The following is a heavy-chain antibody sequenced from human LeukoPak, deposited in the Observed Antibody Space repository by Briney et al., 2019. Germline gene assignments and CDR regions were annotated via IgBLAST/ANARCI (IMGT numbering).Heavy chain of an antibody. CDR1: GLTFSSYA. Sequence: PGGSLRLSCAASGLTFSSYAMSWVRQAPGKGLEWVSTISGSGETTYYADSVKGRFTISRDNSKNTLCLQMNSLRAEDTAVYYCAKGVRGGSGGRCFDYWGQGTLVTVSS. CDR2: ISGSGETT. V-gene: IGHV3-23*01. D-gene: IGHD6-25*01. CDR3: AKGVRGGSGGRCFDY. J-gene: IGHJ4*02.